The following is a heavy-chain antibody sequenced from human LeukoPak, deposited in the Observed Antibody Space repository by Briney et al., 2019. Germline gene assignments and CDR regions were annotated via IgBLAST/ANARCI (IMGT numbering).Heavy chain of an antibody. CDR1: GFTFSSCS. J-gene: IGHJ4*02. CDR2: ISSSSYI. Sequence: PGGSLRLSCAASGFTFSSCSLNWVLQAPGNGLEWVSSISSSSYIYYADSVKGRFTISRDNAKNSLYLQMNSLRAEDAAVYYCARELNAVAHSWGQGTLVTVSS. V-gene: IGHV3-21*01. D-gene: IGHD6-19*01. CDR3: ARELNAVAHS.